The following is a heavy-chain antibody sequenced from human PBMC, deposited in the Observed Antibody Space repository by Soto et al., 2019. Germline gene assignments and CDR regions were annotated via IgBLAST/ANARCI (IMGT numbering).Heavy chain of an antibody. CDR1: VFTFSSYG. Sequence: QVQLVESGGGVVQPGRSLRLSCVASVFTFSSYGMHWVRQAPGKGLEWVAVIWYDGSNKYYADSVKGRFTISRDNSKNTLYLQMNSLRAEDTAVYYCATDPLGTTVTTDYWGQGTLVTVSS. CDR3: ATDPLGTTVTTDY. V-gene: IGHV3-33*01. CDR2: IWYDGSNK. D-gene: IGHD4-17*01. J-gene: IGHJ4*02.